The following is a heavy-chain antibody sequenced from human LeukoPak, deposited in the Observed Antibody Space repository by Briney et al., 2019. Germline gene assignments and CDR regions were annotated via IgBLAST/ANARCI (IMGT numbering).Heavy chain of an antibody. CDR2: INPSGGST. V-gene: IGHV1-46*01. CDR3: AREGWLQQLKDDAFDI. J-gene: IGHJ3*02. D-gene: IGHD5-24*01. Sequence: ASVKVSCKASGYTSTSYYMHWVRQAPGQGLEWMGIINPSGGSTSYAQKFQGRVTMTRDTSTSTVYMELSSLRSEDTAVYYCAREGWLQQLKDDAFDIWGQGTMVTVSS. CDR1: GYTSTSYY.